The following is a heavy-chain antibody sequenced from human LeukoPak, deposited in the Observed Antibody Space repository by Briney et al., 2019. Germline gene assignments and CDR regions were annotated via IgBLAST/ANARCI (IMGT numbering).Heavy chain of an antibody. CDR3: TRPMSMATTGNYYYGMDV. CDR2: INSDGSST. Sequence: PGGSLRLSCAASGFSFSSYWMHWVRQAPGKGLVWVSRINSDGSSTSYADSVKGRFTISRDNAKKTLYLQMNSLRAEDTAVYYCTRPMSMATTGNYYYGMDVWGQGTTVTVSS. CDR1: GFSFSSYW. V-gene: IGHV3-74*01. D-gene: IGHD1-1*01. J-gene: IGHJ6*02.